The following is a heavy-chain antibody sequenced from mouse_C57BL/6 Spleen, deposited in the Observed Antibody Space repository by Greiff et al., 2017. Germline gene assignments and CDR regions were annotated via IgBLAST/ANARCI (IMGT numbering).Heavy chain of an antibody. CDR2: IYPGDGDT. J-gene: IGHJ2*01. Sequence: VTLVESGAELVKPGASVKISCKASGYAFSSSWMNWVKQRPGKGLEWIGQIYPGDGDTNYNGKFKGKATLTADKSSSTAYMQLSSLTSEDSAVYFCARYYDSMYYFDYWGQGTTLTVSS. V-gene: IGHV1-80*01. CDR3: ARYYDSMYYFDY. D-gene: IGHD2-4*01. CDR1: GYAFSSSW.